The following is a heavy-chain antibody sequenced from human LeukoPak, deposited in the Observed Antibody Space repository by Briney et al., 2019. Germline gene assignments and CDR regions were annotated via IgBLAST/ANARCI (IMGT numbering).Heavy chain of an antibody. V-gene: IGHV3-7*01. CDR1: GFTFSSYW. CDR2: IKQDGSEK. D-gene: IGHD1-14*01. J-gene: IGHJ3*02. Sequence: LPGGSLRLSCAASGFTFSSYWMSWVRQAPGKGLEWVANIKQDGSEKYYADSVKGRFTISRDNAKNSLSLQMNNLRFEGTAVYYCARIDSRRTFDIWGQGTMVTVSS. CDR3: ARIDSRRTFDI.